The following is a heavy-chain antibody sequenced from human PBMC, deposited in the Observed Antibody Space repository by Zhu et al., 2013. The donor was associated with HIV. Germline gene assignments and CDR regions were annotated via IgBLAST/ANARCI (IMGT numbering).Heavy chain of an antibody. V-gene: IGHV1-69*06. Sequence: QVQLVQSGAEVKKPGSSVKVSCKASGGTFSNYAINWVRQAPGQGLEWMGGIIPIFDTPNYAQKFQGRVTITADKSTRTAYMELSSLRSEDTAVYYCAIGYSSGWYFDYVGQGTLVTSPQ. CDR1: GGTFSNYA. CDR2: IIPIFDTP. CDR3: AIGYSSGWYFDY. J-gene: IGHJ4*02. D-gene: IGHD6-19*01.